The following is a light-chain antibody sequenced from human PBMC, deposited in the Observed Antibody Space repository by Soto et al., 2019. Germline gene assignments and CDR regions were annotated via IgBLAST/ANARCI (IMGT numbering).Light chain of an antibody. CDR1: SSNIGSNYD. CDR2: GNS. V-gene: IGLV1-40*01. J-gene: IGLJ2*01. CDR3: QSYDSSLSGPVV. Sequence: QAVLTQPPSVSGAPGQTVTISCAGTSSNIGSNYDVHWYQHLPGTAPKLLIYGNSNRPSGVPDRFSGSKSGTSASLAITGLQAEDEADYYCQSYDSSLSGPVVFGGGTKLTVL.